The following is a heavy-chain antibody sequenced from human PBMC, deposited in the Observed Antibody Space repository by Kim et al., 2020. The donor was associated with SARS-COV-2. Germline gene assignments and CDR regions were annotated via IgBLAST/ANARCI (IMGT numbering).Heavy chain of an antibody. D-gene: IGHD2-15*01. J-gene: IGHJ6*02. CDR3: ANRLGYCSGGSCYPYYYGMDV. V-gene: IGHV4-34*01. Sequence: SETLSLTCAVYGGSFSTYYWTWIRQPPGKGLEWIGEINHSGSTNYNPSLKSRVTISVDTSKNQFSLKLSSVTAADTAVYYCANRLGYCSGGSCYPYYYGMDVWGQGTTVTVSS. CDR1: GGSFSTYY. CDR2: INHSGST.